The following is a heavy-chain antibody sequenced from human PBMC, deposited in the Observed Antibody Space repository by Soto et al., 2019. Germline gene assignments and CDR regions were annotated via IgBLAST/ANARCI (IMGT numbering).Heavy chain of an antibody. CDR3: AYRIAARPTRRAKHYYYYGMDV. J-gene: IGHJ6*02. CDR2: MNPNSGNT. D-gene: IGHD6-6*01. V-gene: IGHV1-8*01. Sequence: QVQLVQSGAEVKKPGASVKVSCKASGYTFTSYDINWVRQATGQGLEWMGWMNPNSGNTGYAQKFQGRVTMTRNTSISTAYMELSSLRSEDTAVYYCAYRIAARPTRRAKHYYYYGMDVWGQGTTVTVSS. CDR1: GYTFTSYD.